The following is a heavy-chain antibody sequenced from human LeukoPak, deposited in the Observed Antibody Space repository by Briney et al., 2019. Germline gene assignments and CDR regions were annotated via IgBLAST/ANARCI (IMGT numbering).Heavy chain of an antibody. J-gene: IGHJ5*02. D-gene: IGHD3-16*01. CDR1: GGSISSSSYY. CDR2: IYYSGST. CDR3: ARDVGGFRFP. Sequence: SETLSLTCTVSGGSISSSSYYWGWIRQPPGKGLEWIGSIYYSGSTYYDPSLKSRVTISVDTSKNQFSLKLSSVTAADAAVYYCARDVGGFRFPWGQGTLVTVSS. V-gene: IGHV4-39*07.